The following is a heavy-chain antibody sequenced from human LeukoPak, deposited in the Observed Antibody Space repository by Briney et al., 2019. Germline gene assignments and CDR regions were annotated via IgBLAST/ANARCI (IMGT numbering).Heavy chain of an antibody. CDR2: INWNGGST. J-gene: IGHJ4*02. CDR3: ARDRRRYDFWSGYYDY. CDR1: GFTFDDYG. Sequence: GGSLRLSCAAFGFTFDDYGMSWVRQAPGKGLEWVSGINWNGGSTGYADSVKGRFTISRDNAKNSLYLQMNSLRAEDTALYYCARDRRRYDFWSGYYDYWGQGTLVTVSS. V-gene: IGHV3-20*04. D-gene: IGHD3-3*01.